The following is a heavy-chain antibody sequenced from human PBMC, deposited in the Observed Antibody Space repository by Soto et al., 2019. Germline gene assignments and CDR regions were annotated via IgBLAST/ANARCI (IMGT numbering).Heavy chain of an antibody. V-gene: IGHV4-39*02. Sequence: SETLSLTCTVSGASISSSSYFWAWIRRTPGKGLEWIASIDYRGTTYKNPSLKSRVTISLDTSKNHFSLNLGSVTAADTALYYCSRRAPEGFDSWGQGTLVTVSS. CDR3: SRRAPEGFDS. CDR1: GASISSSSYF. CDR2: IDYRGTT. J-gene: IGHJ5*01.